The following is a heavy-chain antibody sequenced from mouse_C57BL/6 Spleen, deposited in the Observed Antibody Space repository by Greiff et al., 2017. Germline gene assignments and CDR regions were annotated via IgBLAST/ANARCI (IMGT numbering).Heavy chain of an antibody. Sequence: VKLQESGPGLVAPSQSLSITCTVSGFSLTSYAISWVRQPPGKGLEWLGVIWTGGGTNYNSALKSRLSISKDNSKSQVFLKMYSLQTDDTARYYCARGGGITTVVASYYAMDYWGQGTSVTVSS. CDR3: ARGGGITTVVASYYAMDY. D-gene: IGHD1-1*01. CDR2: IWTGGGT. J-gene: IGHJ4*01. V-gene: IGHV2-9-1*01. CDR1: GFSLTSYA.